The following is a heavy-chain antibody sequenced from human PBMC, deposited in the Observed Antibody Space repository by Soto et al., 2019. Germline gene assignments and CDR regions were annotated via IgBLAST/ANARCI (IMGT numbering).Heavy chain of an antibody. V-gene: IGHV3-74*01. J-gene: IGHJ3*02. D-gene: IGHD2-2*01. CDR3: ARAQYLADDAFDI. CDR1: GFISRSYW. Sequence: PGGSLRLSCAASGFISRSYWMHWVRQVPGKGLVWVSRINGDGRSTSYADSVKGRFTISRDNAKNTLYLQMNSLRADDTAVYYCARAQYLADDAFDIWSQGAMVTVSS. CDR2: INGDGRST.